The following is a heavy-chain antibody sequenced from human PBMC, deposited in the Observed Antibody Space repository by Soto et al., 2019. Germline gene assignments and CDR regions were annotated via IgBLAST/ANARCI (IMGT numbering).Heavy chain of an antibody. D-gene: IGHD3-22*01. CDR3: ARVANYYDSSGYYRYYYYGMDV. Sequence: QVQLVQSGAEVKKPGSSVKVSCKASGGTFSSYAISWVRQAPGQGLEWMGGIIPIFGTANYAQKFQDRVTIPADESTSTAYMELSSLRSEDTAVYYCARVANYYDSSGYYRYYYYGMDVWGQGTTVTVSS. CDR2: IIPIFGTA. V-gene: IGHV1-69*01. J-gene: IGHJ6*02. CDR1: GGTFSSYA.